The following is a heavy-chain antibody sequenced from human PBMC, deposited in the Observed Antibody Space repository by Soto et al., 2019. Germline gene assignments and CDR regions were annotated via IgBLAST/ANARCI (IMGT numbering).Heavy chain of an antibody. CDR2: IWYDGSNK. V-gene: IGHV3-33*01. CDR1: GFTFSSYG. D-gene: IGHD6-19*01. J-gene: IGHJ5*02. Sequence: GGSLRLSCAASGFTFSSYGMHWVRQAPGKGLEWVAVIWYDGSNKYYADSVKGRFTISRDNSKNTLYLQMNSLRAEDTAVYYCAREKQWLVPTNNWFDPWGQGTLVTVSS. CDR3: AREKQWLVPTNNWFDP.